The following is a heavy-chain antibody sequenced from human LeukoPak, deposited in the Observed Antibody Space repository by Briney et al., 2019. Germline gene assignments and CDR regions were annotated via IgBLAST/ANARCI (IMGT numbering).Heavy chain of an antibody. CDR3: ARSYGGFSHYYAMDV. CDR2: ITGNSGII. Sequence: GGSLRLSCAASGFTFSSYAMSWVRQAPGKGLEWVSGITGNSGIIDNADSVRGRFTTSRDNSKNTLYLHLNSLRADDTAVYFCARSYGGFSHYYAMDVWGQGTTVTVSS. J-gene: IGHJ6*02. CDR1: GFTFSSYA. D-gene: IGHD4/OR15-4a*01. V-gene: IGHV3-23*01.